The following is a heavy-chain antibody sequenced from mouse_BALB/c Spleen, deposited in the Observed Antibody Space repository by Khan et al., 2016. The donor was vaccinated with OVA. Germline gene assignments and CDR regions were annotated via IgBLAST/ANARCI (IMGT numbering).Heavy chain of an antibody. D-gene: IGHD4-1*01. J-gene: IGHJ3*01. CDR3: ARDTGTCFAY. V-gene: IGHV7-3*02. CDR2: IRNKANGYTT. CDR1: GFTFTDYY. Sequence: EVQLVESGGGLVQPGGSLRLSCATSGFTFTDYYMSWVRQPPGKALEWLGFIRNKANGYTTEYSASVKGRFTISRDNSQSILYLQMNTLRAEDSATYYCARDTGTCFAYWGQGTLVTVSA.